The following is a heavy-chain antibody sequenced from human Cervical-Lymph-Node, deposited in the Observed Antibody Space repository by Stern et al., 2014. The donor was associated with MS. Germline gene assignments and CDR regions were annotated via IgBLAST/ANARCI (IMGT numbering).Heavy chain of an antibody. V-gene: IGHV3-15*01. CDR2: IKSKTDGGTT. CDR3: TTDGRTDY. J-gene: IGHJ4*02. Sequence: EVQLVESGGGLVKPGRSLRLSCAASGFSFTSAWMSWVRQAPGKGLEWVGRIKSKTDGGTTDYAAPVEGRFTISREDSNNTLYLLMTSLEIEDTAVYYCTTDGRTDYWGQGTLVTVSS. CDR1: GFSFTSAW. D-gene: IGHD1-1*01.